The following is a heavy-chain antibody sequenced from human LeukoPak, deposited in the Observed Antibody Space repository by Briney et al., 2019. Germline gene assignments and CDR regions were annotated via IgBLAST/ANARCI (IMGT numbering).Heavy chain of an antibody. CDR3: ARTRRNSGSYYGDY. Sequence: QAGGSLRLSCAASGFTFSSYWMHWVRQAPGKGLVWVSRINTDGSSTSYADSVKGRFTTSRDNAKNTLYLQMNSLRADDTAVYYCARTRRNSGSYYGDYWGQGTLVTVSS. CDR2: INTDGSST. V-gene: IGHV3-74*01. J-gene: IGHJ4*02. CDR1: GFTFSSYW. D-gene: IGHD1-26*01.